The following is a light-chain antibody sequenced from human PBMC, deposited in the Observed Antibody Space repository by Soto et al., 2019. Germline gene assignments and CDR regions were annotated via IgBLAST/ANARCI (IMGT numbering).Light chain of an antibody. J-gene: IGKJ5*01. CDR2: DAY. Sequence: VLTPGTVTLSPWPGERATCTSSASESIRYLLAWYQQTPGQAPRLLIYDAYSRATGIPARFSGSGSGTDFTLTISSLEPEDFAVYYCQQRHMSPVTFGQGTRLEIK. CDR1: ESIRYL. V-gene: IGKV3-11*01. CDR3: QQRHMSPVT.